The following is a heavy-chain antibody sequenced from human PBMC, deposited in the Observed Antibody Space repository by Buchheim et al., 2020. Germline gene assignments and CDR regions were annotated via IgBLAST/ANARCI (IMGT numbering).Heavy chain of an antibody. V-gene: IGHV1-69*08. CDR1: GGMFSIYS. CDR3: ARDERWDNPEGLDL. CDR2: IIPILDIA. D-gene: IGHD1-1*01. Sequence: QVQLVQSGAEVKKPGSSVKVSCKASGGMFSIYSLGWVRQAPGQGLEWMGRIIPILDIASYAQKFQGRATITADQSTSTAYMELSSLRSDDTAVYYCARDERWDNPEGLDLWGQGTL. J-gene: IGHJ5*02.